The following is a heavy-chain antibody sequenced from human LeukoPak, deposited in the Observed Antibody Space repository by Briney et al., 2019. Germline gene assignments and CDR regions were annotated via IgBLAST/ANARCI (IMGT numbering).Heavy chain of an antibody. J-gene: IGHJ4*02. CDR2: IYPDDSDT. D-gene: IGHD4-17*01. Sequence: GESLKISCKGSGYSFSTYWIGWVRQMPGEGLEWMGIIYPDDSDTRYSPSFQGQVTISADKSISTAYLQWSSLKASDTAMYYCTRLIGGDSRDYWGQGTLVTVSS. V-gene: IGHV5-51*01. CDR3: TRLIGGDSRDY. CDR1: GYSFSTYW.